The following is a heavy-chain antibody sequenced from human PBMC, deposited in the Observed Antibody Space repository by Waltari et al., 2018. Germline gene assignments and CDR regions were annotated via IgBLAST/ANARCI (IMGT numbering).Heavy chain of an antibody. Sequence: EVRLVEFGGGLVQPGGSLRLSCEASGFTFNNYWMAWVRQVPGKGLEWVANIKEDGSDKHYMESVKGRFTISRDNAKNSLYLQMNSLRAEDTAVYYCARDAMRDGDFDYWGQGALVTVSS. V-gene: IGHV3-7*01. D-gene: IGHD3-3*01. CDR1: GFTFNNYW. CDR3: ARDAMRDGDFDY. CDR2: IKEDGSDK. J-gene: IGHJ4*02.